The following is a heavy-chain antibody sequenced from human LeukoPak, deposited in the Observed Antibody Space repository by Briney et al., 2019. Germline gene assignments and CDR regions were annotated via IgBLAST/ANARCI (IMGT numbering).Heavy chain of an antibody. V-gene: IGHV4-59*05. J-gene: IGHJ6*03. CDR2: IYYSGST. D-gene: IGHD3-9*01. CDR3: ARPAGGLRYFDWLSYYYMDV. CDR1: GGSISSYY. Sequence: PSETLSLTCTVSGGSISSYYWSWIRQPPGKGLEWIGSIYYSGSTYYNPSLKSRVTISVDTSKNQFSLKLSSVTAADTAVYYCARPAGGLRYFDWLSYYYMDVWGKGTTVTVSS.